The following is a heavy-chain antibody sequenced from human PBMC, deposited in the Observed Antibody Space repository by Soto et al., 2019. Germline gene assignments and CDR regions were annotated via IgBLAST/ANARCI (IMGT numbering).Heavy chain of an antibody. CDR2: ISSSSSYI. D-gene: IGHD2-15*01. Sequence: PGGSLRLSCAASGFTFSSYSMNWVRQAPGKXLEWVSSISSSSSYIYYADSVKGRVTISRDNAKNSLYLQMNSLRAEDTAVYYCARPHCSGGSCYPRRERGYSYLTYYGMDVWGQGTTVTVSS. CDR1: GFTFSSYS. V-gene: IGHV3-21*01. CDR3: ARPHCSGGSCYPRRERGYSYLTYYGMDV. J-gene: IGHJ6*02.